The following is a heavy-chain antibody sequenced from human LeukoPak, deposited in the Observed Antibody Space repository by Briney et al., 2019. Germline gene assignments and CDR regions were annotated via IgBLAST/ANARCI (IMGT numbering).Heavy chain of an antibody. CDR2: INWNGGST. D-gene: IGHD1-26*01. CDR3: ARDIRLSGSYLFDY. V-gene: IGHV3-20*04. Sequence: GGSLRLSCAASGFTFDDYGMSWVRQAPGKGLEWASGINWNGGSTGYADSVKGRFTISRDNAKNSLYLQVNSLRAEDTALYYCARDIRLSGSYLFDYWGQGTLVTVSS. J-gene: IGHJ4*02. CDR1: GFTFDDYG.